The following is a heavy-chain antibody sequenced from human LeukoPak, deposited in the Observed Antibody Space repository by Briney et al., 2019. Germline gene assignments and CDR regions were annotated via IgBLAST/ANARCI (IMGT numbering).Heavy chain of an antibody. CDR1: GFTFSSFD. CDR3: AKDRGGTGGRDSDH. J-gene: IGHJ5*02. V-gene: IGHV3-23*01. CDR2: ISASGASI. D-gene: IGHD2-8*02. Sequence: PGGSLRLSCAASGFTFSSFDMSWVRQAPGKGLEWVSAISASGASIYYADSVKGRFTISRDNSKNTLYLQMNSLRAEDTAVYHCAKDRGGTGGRDSDHWGQGTLVTVSS.